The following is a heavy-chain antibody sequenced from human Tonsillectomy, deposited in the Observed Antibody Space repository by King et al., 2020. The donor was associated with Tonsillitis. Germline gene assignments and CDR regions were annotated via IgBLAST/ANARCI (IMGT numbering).Heavy chain of an antibody. Sequence: VQLVESGGGLVQPGGSLRLSCAASGFTFSSYAMSWVRQAPGKGLEWVSAISGSGGSTYYADSVKGRFTISRDNSKNTLYLQMNSLRAEDTAVYYCAKNPRPWGYYYDSSAQDWGQGTLVTVSS. J-gene: IGHJ4*02. D-gene: IGHD3-22*01. CDR3: AKNPRPWGYYYDSSAQD. CDR1: GFTFSSYA. CDR2: ISGSGGST. V-gene: IGHV3-23*04.